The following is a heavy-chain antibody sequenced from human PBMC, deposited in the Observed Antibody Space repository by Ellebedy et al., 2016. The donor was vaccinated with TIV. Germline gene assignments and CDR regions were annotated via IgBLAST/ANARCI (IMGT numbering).Heavy chain of an antibody. CDR1: GFTFSSFA. Sequence: PGGSLRLSCAASGFTFSSFAMTWVRQAPGKGLEWVSGLTGSGNTRVYADSVKGRFTVSRDNSQNTVYLQMNSLRAEDTAVYYCAKDRRQGDGYWERDSWGQGTLVTVSS. D-gene: IGHD5-24*01. V-gene: IGHV3-23*01. CDR3: AKDRRQGDGYWERDS. CDR2: LTGSGNTR. J-gene: IGHJ1*01.